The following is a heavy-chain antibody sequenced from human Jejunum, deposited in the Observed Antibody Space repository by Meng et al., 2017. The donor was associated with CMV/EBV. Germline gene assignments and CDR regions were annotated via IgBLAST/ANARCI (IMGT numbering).Heavy chain of an antibody. Sequence: CKASGYTFTGYYLHWVRQAPGQGLEWMGWINPNSGDTNYAQRFQGRVTMARDTSISTAYMELSSLRSGDTAVYYCARTLPGPLASWGQGTLVTVSS. D-gene: IGHD3-10*01. CDR2: INPNSGDT. CDR3: ARTLPGPLAS. V-gene: IGHV1-2*02. J-gene: IGHJ5*02. CDR1: GYTFTGYY.